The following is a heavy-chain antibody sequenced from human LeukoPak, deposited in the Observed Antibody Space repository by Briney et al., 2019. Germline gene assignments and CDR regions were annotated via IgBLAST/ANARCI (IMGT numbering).Heavy chain of an antibody. V-gene: IGHV3-23*01. J-gene: IGHJ4*02. D-gene: IGHD3-22*01. CDR2: TTGNGGAT. Sequence: GGSLRLSCAASGFTFSYYAMSWVRQAPGKGLEWVSATTGNGGATYNADSVKGRFTISRDSSKNTLFLQMNSLRAEDTAVYYCARDFDSSGSYYGVFDYWGQGTLVTVSS. CDR3: ARDFDSSGSYYGVFDY. CDR1: GFTFSYYA.